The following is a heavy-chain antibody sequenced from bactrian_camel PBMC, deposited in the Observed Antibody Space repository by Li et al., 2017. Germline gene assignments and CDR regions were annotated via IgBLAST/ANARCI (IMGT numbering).Heavy chain of an antibody. CDR2: IRRGRP. V-gene: IGHV3S53*01. J-gene: IGHJ4*01. CDR1: GDIANKYC. D-gene: IGHD2*01. CDR3: APQVFNGTWYDASAYRY. Sequence: VQLVESGGGSVQSGGSLRLSCAASGDIANKYCMAWFRQDSGKEREGVAAIRRGRPNYADSVQGRFTISQDNAVNTVYLQMNDLKPEDTAMYYCAPQVFNGTWYDASAYRYGGQGT.